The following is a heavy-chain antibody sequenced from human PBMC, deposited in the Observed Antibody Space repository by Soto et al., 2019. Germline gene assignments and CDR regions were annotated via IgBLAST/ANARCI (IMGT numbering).Heavy chain of an antibody. D-gene: IGHD2-15*01. V-gene: IGHV3-23*01. CDR1: GFTFSGYG. CDR3: AKDRRTLSGLEY. Sequence: LRLSCAASGFTFSGYGMSWVRQAPGKGLEWVSSISEIGGSTYYADSVKGRFTISGDNSKNTLYLQMNTLRADDTAIYYCAKDRRTLSGLEYWGQGSLVTVSS. J-gene: IGHJ4*02. CDR2: ISEIGGST.